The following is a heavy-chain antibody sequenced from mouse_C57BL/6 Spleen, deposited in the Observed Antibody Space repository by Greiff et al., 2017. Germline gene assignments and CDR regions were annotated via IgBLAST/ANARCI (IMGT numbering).Heavy chain of an antibody. CDR3: ARNRDYYGSSHWYFDV. CDR1: GFSLSTFGMG. V-gene: IGHV8-8*01. Sequence: QVTLKVSGPGILQPSQTLSLTCSFSGFSLSTFGMGVGWIRQPSGKGLEWLAHIWWDDDKYYNPALKSRLTISKDTSKNQVFLKIANVDTSDTATYYCARNRDYYGSSHWYFDVWGTGTTVTVSS. CDR2: IWWDDDK. J-gene: IGHJ1*03. D-gene: IGHD1-1*01.